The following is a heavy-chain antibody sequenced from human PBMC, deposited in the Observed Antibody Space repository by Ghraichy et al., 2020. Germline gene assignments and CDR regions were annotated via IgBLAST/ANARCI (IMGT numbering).Heavy chain of an antibody. J-gene: IGHJ4*02. CDR2: ISAYNGDT. CDR1: GYTFTSYG. Sequence: ASVKVSCKASGYTFTSYGISWERQAPGQGLEWMGWISAYNGDTNYAQKLQGRVTMTTDTSTSTAYMELRSLRSDDTAVYYCARERGIAAAGTRIENFDYWGQGTLVTVSS. V-gene: IGHV1-18*01. CDR3: ARERGIAAAGTRIENFDY. D-gene: IGHD6-13*01.